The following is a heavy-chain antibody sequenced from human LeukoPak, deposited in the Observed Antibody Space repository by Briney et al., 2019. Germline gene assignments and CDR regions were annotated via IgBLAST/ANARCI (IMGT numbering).Heavy chain of an antibody. J-gene: IGHJ4*02. CDR2: ISGSGGST. V-gene: IGHV3-23*01. D-gene: IGHD6-13*01. CDR1: GFTFSSYG. Sequence: GGSLRLSCAASGFTFSSYGMSWVRQAPGKGLEWVSVISGSGGSTYYADSVKGRFTISRDSAKNSLYLQMNSLRAEDTAVYYCARDHDSSSCPYFDYWGQGTLVTVSS. CDR3: ARDHDSSSCPYFDY.